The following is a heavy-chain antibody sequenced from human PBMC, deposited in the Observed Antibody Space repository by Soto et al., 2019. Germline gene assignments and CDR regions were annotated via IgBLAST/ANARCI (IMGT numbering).Heavy chain of an antibody. J-gene: IGHJ6*03. CDR3: ASYCSSTSCYIRGTGEYYYDMDV. V-gene: IGHV3-48*03. Sequence: GGSLRLSCAASGFTFSSYEMNWVRQAPGKGLEWVSYISSSGSTIYYADSVKGRFTISRDNAKNSLYLQMNSLRAEDTAVYYCASYCSSTSCYIRGTGEYYYDMDVWGKGTTVTVSS. CDR1: GFTFSSYE. D-gene: IGHD2-2*02. CDR2: ISSSGSTI.